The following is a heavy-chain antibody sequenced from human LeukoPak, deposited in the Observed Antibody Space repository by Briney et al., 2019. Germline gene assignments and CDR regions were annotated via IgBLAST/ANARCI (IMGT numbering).Heavy chain of an antibody. D-gene: IGHD6-13*01. Sequence: GGSLRLSCAASGFTFSSDDMHWVRQATGKGREWVSAIGTAGDTYYPGAVKGRFTISRENAKHSLYLQMNSLRDGDTAVYYCARGAAAGTGVTYMDVWGKGATVTVSS. V-gene: IGHV3-13*01. CDR3: ARGAAAGTGVTYMDV. CDR1: GFTFSSDD. J-gene: IGHJ6*03. CDR2: IGTAGDT.